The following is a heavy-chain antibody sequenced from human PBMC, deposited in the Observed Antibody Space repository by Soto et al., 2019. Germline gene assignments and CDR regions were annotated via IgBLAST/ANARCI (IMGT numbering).Heavy chain of an antibody. CDR3: AIGSGWQDMDY. CDR1: GASIRNYY. V-gene: IGHV4-4*07. D-gene: IGHD6-19*01. J-gene: IGHJ4*02. Sequence: ASETLSLTCTVSGASIRNYYWSWIRQPAGKGLEWIGRSYASGTDYNPSLKSRVTTSADTSKNQFSLMLTSVTAADTAVYYCAIGSGWQDMDYWGQGTKVTVSS. CDR2: SYASGT.